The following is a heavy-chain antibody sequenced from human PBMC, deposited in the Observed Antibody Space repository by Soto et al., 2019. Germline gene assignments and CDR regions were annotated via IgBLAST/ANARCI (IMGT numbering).Heavy chain of an antibody. CDR2: VSSSGTTM. Sequence: QVQLAESGGGLVEPGGYLRLSCAASGLTFSDYDMSWIRQAPGKGLEWVSFVSSSGTTMYYADSVKGRFTISRDNAKNSLYLQMNSLTADDTAVYYCARMGPRAARPSYWGQGTLVTVSS. CDR1: GLTFSDYD. D-gene: IGHD6-6*01. J-gene: IGHJ4*02. V-gene: IGHV3-11*01. CDR3: ARMGPRAARPSY.